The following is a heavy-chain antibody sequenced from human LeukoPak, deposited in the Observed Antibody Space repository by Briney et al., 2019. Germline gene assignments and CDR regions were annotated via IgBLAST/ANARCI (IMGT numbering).Heavy chain of an antibody. CDR2: ISSSSSYI. J-gene: IGHJ4*02. D-gene: IGHD5/OR15-5a*01. CDR1: GFTFSSYS. V-gene: IGHV3-21*01. CDR3: ARFSYGVHEGFDY. Sequence: PGESLRLSCAASGFTFSSYSMNWVRQAPGKGLEWVSSISSSSSYIYYADSVKGRFTISRDNAKNSLYLQMNSLRAEDTAVYYCARFSYGVHEGFDYWGQGTLVTVSS.